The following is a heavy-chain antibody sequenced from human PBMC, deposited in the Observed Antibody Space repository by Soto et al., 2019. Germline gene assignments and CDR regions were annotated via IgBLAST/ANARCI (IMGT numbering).Heavy chain of an antibody. Sequence: GGSLRLSCAASGFNFSSYAMHWVRQAPGKGLEWVAVISYDGSNKYYADSVKGRLTISRDNSKNTLYLQMNSLRAEDTAVYYCARQRGYSGLLYYYGMDVWGQGTTVTVSS. CDR1: GFNFSSYA. CDR2: ISYDGSNK. CDR3: ARQRGYSGLLYYYGMDV. V-gene: IGHV3-30-3*01. J-gene: IGHJ6*02. D-gene: IGHD5-12*01.